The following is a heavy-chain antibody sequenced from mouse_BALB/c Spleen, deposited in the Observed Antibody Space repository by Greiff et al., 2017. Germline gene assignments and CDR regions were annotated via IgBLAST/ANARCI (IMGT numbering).Heavy chain of an antibody. CDR3: ARERDPGTGFAY. V-gene: IGHV3-2*02. CDR1: GYSITSDYA. J-gene: IGHJ3*01. CDR2: ISYSGST. D-gene: IGHD4-1*01. Sequence: DVKLQESGPGLVKPSQSLSLTCTVTGYSITSDYAWNWIRQFPGNKLEWMGYISYSGSTSYNPSLKSRISITRDTSKNQFFLQLNSVTTEDTATYYCARERDPGTGFAYWGQGTLVTVSA.